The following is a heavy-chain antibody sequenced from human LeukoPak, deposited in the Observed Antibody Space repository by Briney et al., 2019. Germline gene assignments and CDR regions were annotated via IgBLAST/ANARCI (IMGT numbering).Heavy chain of an antibody. CDR1: GFTFSDYY. CDR3: ARDLGPHSSSLNSGAFDI. Sequence: PGGSLRLSCAASGFTFSDYYMTWIRQAPGKGLEWVSYITSSATTYYADSVKGRFTISRDNAKTSLYLQMNSLRAEDTAVYYCARDLGPHSSSLNSGAFDIWGQGTMVTVSS. J-gene: IGHJ3*02. V-gene: IGHV3-11*04. D-gene: IGHD6-6*01. CDR2: ITSSATT.